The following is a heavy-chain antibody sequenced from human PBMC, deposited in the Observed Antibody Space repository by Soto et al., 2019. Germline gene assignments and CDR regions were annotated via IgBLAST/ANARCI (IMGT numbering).Heavy chain of an antibody. CDR1: GFTFDDYA. V-gene: IGHV3-9*01. Sequence: QLVESGGGLVQPGRALRLSCAASGFTFDDYAMQWVLQAPGKGLEWVSGRSWRGDNMAYADSVKSRFINSRDNVKSSLYLQMNSLRVEDTALYHCVRVSYATLTTLGSAFDVWGHGTMVTVS. D-gene: IGHD4-4*01. CDR3: VRVSYATLTTLGSAFDV. J-gene: IGHJ3*01. CDR2: RSWRGDNM.